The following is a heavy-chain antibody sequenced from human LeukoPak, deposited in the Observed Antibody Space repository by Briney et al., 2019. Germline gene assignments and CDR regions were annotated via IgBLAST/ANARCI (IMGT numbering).Heavy chain of an antibody. J-gene: IGHJ6*02. D-gene: IGHD3-10*01. CDR2: IYYSGST. Sequence: TLSLTCTVSGGSISSGGYYWSWIRQHPGKGLEWIGYIYYSGSTYYNPSPKSRVTISVDTSKNQFSLKLSSVTAADTAVYYCARVGENYYYGMDVWGQGTTVTVSS. V-gene: IGHV4-31*03. CDR3: ARVGENYYYGMDV. CDR1: GGSISSGGYY.